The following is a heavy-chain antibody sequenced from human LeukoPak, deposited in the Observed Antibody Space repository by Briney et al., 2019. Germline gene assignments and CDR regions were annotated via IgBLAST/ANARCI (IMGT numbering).Heavy chain of an antibody. CDR2: INPNSGGT. J-gene: IGHJ4*02. CDR1: GYTFTGYY. D-gene: IGHD3-3*01. V-gene: IGHV1-2*02. CDR3: ARTSYYDFWSGYYNGGYYFDY. Sequence: EASVKVSCTASGYTFTGYYMHWVRQAPGQGLEWMGWINPNSGGTNYAQKFQGRVTMTRDTSISTAYMELSRLRSDDTAVYYCARTSYYDFWSGYYNGGYYFDYWAREPWSPSPQ.